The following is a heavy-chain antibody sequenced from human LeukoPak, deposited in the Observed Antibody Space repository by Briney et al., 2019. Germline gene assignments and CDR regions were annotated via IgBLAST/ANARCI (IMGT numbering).Heavy chain of an antibody. CDR2: IYYSGST. CDR1: GGSISSYY. V-gene: IGHV4-59*12. Sequence: SETLSLTCTVSGGSISSYYWSWIRQPPGKGLEWIGYIYYSGSTNYNPSLKSRVTMSVDTSKNQFSLKLSSVTAADTAVYYCARTGIAVAGIDYWGQGTLVTVSS. CDR3: ARTGIAVAGIDY. D-gene: IGHD6-19*01. J-gene: IGHJ4*02.